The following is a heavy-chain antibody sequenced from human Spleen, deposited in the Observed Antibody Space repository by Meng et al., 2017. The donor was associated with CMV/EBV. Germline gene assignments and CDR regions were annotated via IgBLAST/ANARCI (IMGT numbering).Heavy chain of an antibody. Sequence: GESLKISCAASGFTFSGNCMHWVRQAPGRGLVWVSRISGDGNTINYADSVQGRFTISRDNAKNALYLQMNSLRVGDTAVYYCARSQIPNYWYFDLWGRGTLVTVSS. CDR1: GFTFSGNC. V-gene: IGHV3-74*01. CDR3: ARSQIPNYWYFDL. J-gene: IGHJ2*01. CDR2: ISGDGNTI.